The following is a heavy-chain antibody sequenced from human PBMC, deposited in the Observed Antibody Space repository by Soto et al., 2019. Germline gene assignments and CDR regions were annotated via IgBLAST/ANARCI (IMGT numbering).Heavy chain of an antibody. CDR1: GFTLTGYE. V-gene: IGHV3-48*03. CDR2: ISHTSSAI. J-gene: IGHJ4*02. CDR3: ARDLDASGSYYTDY. Sequence: GGSLRLSCAASGFTLTGYEMNWVRQAPGKGLEWVSYISHTSSAIYYADSVRGRFTISRDNAKNTVSLQLNSLRAEDTAVYYCARDLDASGSYYTDYWGQGTLVTVSS. D-gene: IGHD3-10*01.